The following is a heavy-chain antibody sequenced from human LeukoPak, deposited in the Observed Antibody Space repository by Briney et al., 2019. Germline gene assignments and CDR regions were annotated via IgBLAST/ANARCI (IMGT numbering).Heavy chain of an antibody. D-gene: IGHD2-2*02. CDR2: INHSGST. Sequence: KSSETLSLICAVYGGSFSGYYWSWICQPPGKGLEWIGEINHSGSTNYNPSLKSRVTISVDTSKNQFSLKLSSVTAADTAVYYCARERGIRYCSSTSCYKGFNWFDPWGQGTLVTVSS. J-gene: IGHJ5*02. V-gene: IGHV4-34*01. CDR1: GGSFSGYY. CDR3: ARERGIRYCSSTSCYKGFNWFDP.